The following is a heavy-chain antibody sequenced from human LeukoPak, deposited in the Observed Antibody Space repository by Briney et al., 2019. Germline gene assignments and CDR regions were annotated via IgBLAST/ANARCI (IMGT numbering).Heavy chain of an antibody. Sequence: PGGSLRLSCAASGFTVNDNYMNWVRQAPGQGLEWVSIIYSGGNTYYADSVKGRFTISRDNSKNTLYLQMDSLRAEDTAVYYCARGLTCPDLWGQGTLVTVSS. CDR1: GFTVNDNY. V-gene: IGHV3-66*01. CDR2: IYSGGNT. D-gene: IGHD3-16*01. J-gene: IGHJ5*02. CDR3: ARGLTCPDL.